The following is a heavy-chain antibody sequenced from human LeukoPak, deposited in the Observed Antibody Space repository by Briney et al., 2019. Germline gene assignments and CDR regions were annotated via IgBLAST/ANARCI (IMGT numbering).Heavy chain of an antibody. D-gene: IGHD1-26*01. Sequence: SETLSLTCTVSGGSISSYYWSWIRKPPGKGLEWIGYIYYSGSTNYNPSLKSRVTMSVDTSKKQFSLKLSSVIAADTAVYYCARGSHGYYYGMDVWGQGTTVTVSS. CDR2: IYYSGST. J-gene: IGHJ6*02. V-gene: IGHV4-59*01. CDR1: GGSISSYY. CDR3: ARGSHGYYYGMDV.